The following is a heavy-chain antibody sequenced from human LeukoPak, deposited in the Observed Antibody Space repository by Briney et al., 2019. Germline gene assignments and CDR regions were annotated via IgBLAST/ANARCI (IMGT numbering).Heavy chain of an antibody. CDR2: ISSSRTYV. CDR3: ASGSPAGDY. J-gene: IGHJ4*02. V-gene: IGHV3-21*01. D-gene: IGHD1-26*01. Sequence: GGSLRLSCAASGFSFSSYSMNWVRQAPGKGLERVSCISSSRTYVYYADSVKGRFTISRDNAKNSLYLEMTSLRAEDTAVYYCASGSPAGDYWGQGTLVTVSS. CDR1: GFSFSSYS.